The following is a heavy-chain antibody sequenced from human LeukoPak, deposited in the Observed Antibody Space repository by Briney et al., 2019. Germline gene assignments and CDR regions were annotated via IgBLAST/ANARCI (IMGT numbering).Heavy chain of an antibody. CDR1: GYTFTSYG. CDR3: ARHRSRMVRGGDWFDP. D-gene: IGHD3-10*01. CDR2: ISAYNGNT. Sequence: ASVKVSCKASGYTFTSYGISWVRQAPGQGLEWMGWISAYNGNTNYAHKLQGRVTMTTDTSTSTAYMELRSLRSDDTAVYYCARHRSRMVRGGDWFDPWGQGTLVTVSS. V-gene: IGHV1-18*01. J-gene: IGHJ5*02.